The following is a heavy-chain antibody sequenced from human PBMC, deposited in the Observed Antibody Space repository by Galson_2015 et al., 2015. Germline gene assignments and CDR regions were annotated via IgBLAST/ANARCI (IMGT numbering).Heavy chain of an antibody. D-gene: IGHD2-15*01. J-gene: IGHJ3*02. V-gene: IGHV3-49*03. Sequence: SLRLSCAASGFTFGDYAMSWFRQAPGKGLEWVGFIRSKAYGGTTEYAASVKGRFTISRDDSKNTAYLQMNSLKTEDTAVYYCTSPRLYDAFDIWGQGTMVTVSS. CDR2: IRSKAYGGTT. CDR3: TSPRLYDAFDI. CDR1: GFTFGDYA.